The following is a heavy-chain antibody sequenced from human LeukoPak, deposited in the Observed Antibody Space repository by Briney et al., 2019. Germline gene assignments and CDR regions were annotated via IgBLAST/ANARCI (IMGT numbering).Heavy chain of an antibody. CDR2: IYYSGST. D-gene: IGHD3-3*01. J-gene: IGHJ4*02. CDR1: GYSISSGYY. Sequence: PSETLSLTCTVSGYSISSGYYWGWIRQPPGKGLEWIGYIYYSGSTNYNPSLKSRVTISVDTSKNQFSLKLSSVTAADTAVYYCARDADYDFWSGYYTNWGQGTLVTVSS. V-gene: IGHV4-61*01. CDR3: ARDADYDFWSGYYTN.